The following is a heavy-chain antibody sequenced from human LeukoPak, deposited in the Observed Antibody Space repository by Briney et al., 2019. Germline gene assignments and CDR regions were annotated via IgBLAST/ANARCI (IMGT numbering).Heavy chain of an antibody. D-gene: IGHD5-18*01. Sequence: GRSLRLSCAASGFTFNTYAIHWVRQAPGKGLEWVAVISYDGSYKYYADSVKGRFTISRDNSKNTLYLQMNSLRAEDTAVYYCAREAGYSSGYGYFDSWGQGTLVTVSS. V-gene: IGHV3-30*14. CDR3: AREAGYSSGYGYFDS. J-gene: IGHJ4*02. CDR2: ISYDGSYK. CDR1: GFTFNTYA.